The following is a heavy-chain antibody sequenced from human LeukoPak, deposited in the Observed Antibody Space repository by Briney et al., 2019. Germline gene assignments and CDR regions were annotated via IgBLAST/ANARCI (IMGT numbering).Heavy chain of an antibody. CDR3: ARDQSGSYSGIDY. V-gene: IGHV1-69*05. Sequence: SVKVSCKASGGTFSSYAISWVRQAPGQGLEWMGGIIPIFGTANYAQKFQGRVTITTDESTSTAYMELSSLRSEDTAEYYCARDQSGSYSGIDYWGQGTLVTVSS. J-gene: IGHJ4*02. CDR2: IIPIFGTA. CDR1: GGTFSSYA. D-gene: IGHD1-26*01.